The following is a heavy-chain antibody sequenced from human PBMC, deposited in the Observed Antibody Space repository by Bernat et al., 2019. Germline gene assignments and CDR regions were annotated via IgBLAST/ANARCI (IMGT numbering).Heavy chain of an antibody. CDR2: ISYDGSNK. Sequence: QVQLVESGGGVVENGRSLRLFCAASGFTFSSYGMHWVRQAPGKGLEWVAVISYDGSNKYYADSVKGRFTISRDNSKNTLYQQMNSLRAEDAAVYYCAKDTEFDYSSCENYYGMDVWGQGTTVTVSS. J-gene: IGHJ6*02. CDR1: GFTFSSYG. D-gene: IGHD4-4*01. V-gene: IGHV3-30*18. CDR3: AKDTEFDYSSCENYYGMDV.